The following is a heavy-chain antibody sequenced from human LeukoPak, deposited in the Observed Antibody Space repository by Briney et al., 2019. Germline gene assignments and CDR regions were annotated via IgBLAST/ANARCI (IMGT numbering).Heavy chain of an antibody. Sequence: SETLSLTCTVSGGSISSGGYYWSWIRQHPGKGLEWIGCIYYSGSTCYNPSLKSRVSISEGTSKNQFSLRLSSMTAADTAVYYCAALLGDGSIDYWGQGTLVTVSS. J-gene: IGHJ4*02. CDR2: IYYSGST. D-gene: IGHD2-21*02. CDR1: GGSISSGGYY. CDR3: AALLGDGSIDY. V-gene: IGHV4-31*03.